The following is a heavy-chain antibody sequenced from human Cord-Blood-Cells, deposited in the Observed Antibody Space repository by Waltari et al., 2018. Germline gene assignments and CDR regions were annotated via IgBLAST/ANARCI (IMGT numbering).Heavy chain of an antibody. CDR2: INHSGRT. CDR3: AREGPIVVVPAAKIGRQGYMDV. V-gene: IGHV4-34*01. J-gene: IGHJ6*03. CDR1: GGSFSGYY. Sequence: QVQLQQWGAGLLKPSETLSITCAVYGGSFSGYYWRWIRQPPGKGLAWIGEINHSGRTKYHPSLKSRVTISGDTSKNQCSLKLSAVTAADTAVYYCAREGPIVVVPAAKIGRQGYMDVWGKGTTVTVSS. D-gene: IGHD2-2*01.